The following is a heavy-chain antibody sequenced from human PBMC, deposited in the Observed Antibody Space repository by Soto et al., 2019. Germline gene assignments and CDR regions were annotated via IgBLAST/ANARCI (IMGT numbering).Heavy chain of an antibody. CDR3: VRGGGGGLFDP. V-gene: IGHV3-11*06. CDR2: ISPGSRYP. Sequence: QVQLVESGGGLVPPGGSLRLSCAGSGFTFGDSYMSWIRQAPGKGLEWLSYISPGSRYPAYADSVKGRFTISRDNARRSLFLQMTSLTAEDTAMYYCVRGGGGGLFDPWGQGTMVTVS. J-gene: IGHJ5*02. CDR1: GFTFGDSY. D-gene: IGHD2-15*01.